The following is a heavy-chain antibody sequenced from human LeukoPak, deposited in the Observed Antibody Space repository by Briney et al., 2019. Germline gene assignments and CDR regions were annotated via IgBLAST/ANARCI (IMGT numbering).Heavy chain of an antibody. D-gene: IGHD3-10*01. V-gene: IGHV1-8*01. J-gene: IGHJ5*02. CDR2: MNPNSGNT. CDR3: ARGRTWSEWFGEFLTA. CDR1: GYTFTSYD. Sequence: GASVTVSCTASGYTFTSYDMNWVRQAPGQGLEWMGWMNPNSGNTGYAQKFQGRVTMTRNTSISTAYMELSSLRSEDTAVYYCARGRTWSEWFGEFLTAWGQGTLVTVSS.